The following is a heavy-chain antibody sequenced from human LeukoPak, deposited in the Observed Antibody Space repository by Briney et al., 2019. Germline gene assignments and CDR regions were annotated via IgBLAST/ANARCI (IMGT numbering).Heavy chain of an antibody. V-gene: IGHV4-30-2*01. CDR3: ARAIWFVNAPGSWFDP. CDR1: GDSISSGDYS. CDR2: IFHSGNS. J-gene: IGHJ5*02. Sequence: SQTLSLTCAVSGDSISSGDYSWCWIRQPSGKGLEWIGYIFHSGNSYYNPSLKSRVTISVDKSKNQFSLRLTSVTAADTAVYYCARAIWFVNAPGSWFDPWGQGTLVTVSS. D-gene: IGHD3-10*01.